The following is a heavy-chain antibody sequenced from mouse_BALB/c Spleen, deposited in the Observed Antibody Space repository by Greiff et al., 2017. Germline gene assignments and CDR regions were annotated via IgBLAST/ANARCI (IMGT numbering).Heavy chain of an antibody. CDR3: ARWDYYGSSPWFAY. CDR2: IYPGDGDT. V-gene: IGHV1-87*01. J-gene: IGHJ3*01. Sequence: QVQLKQSGAELARPGASVKLSCKASGYTFTSYWMQWVKQRPGQGLEWIGAIYPGDGDTRYTQKFKGKATLTADKSSSTAYMQLSSLASEDSAVYYCARWDYYGSSPWFAYWGQGTLVTVSA. CDR1: GYTFTSYW. D-gene: IGHD1-1*01.